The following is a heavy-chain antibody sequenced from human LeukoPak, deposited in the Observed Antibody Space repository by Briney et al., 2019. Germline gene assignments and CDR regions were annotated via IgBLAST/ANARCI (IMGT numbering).Heavy chain of an antibody. D-gene: IGHD6-13*01. J-gene: IGHJ4*02. CDR1: GYTFTSYY. V-gene: IGHV1-46*01. CDR3: ARDTQYSSSWTEFGY. CDR2: INPSGGST. Sequence: ASVTASCTASGYTFTSYYMHWVRQAPGQGLEWMGIINPSGGSTSYAQKFQGRVTMTRDTSTSTVYMELSSLRSEDTAVYYCARDTQYSSSWTEFGYWGQGTLVTVSS.